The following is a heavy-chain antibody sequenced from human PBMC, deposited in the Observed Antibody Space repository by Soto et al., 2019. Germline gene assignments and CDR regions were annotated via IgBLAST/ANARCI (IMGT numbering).Heavy chain of an antibody. CDR2: LKGKNEGGTT. CDR3: TTRWRGPFDY. J-gene: IGHJ4*02. CDR1: GFTSTNAW. V-gene: IGHV3-15*07. D-gene: IGHD2-15*01. Sequence: EVQLVESGGGLVKPGGSLRLSCAASGFTSTNAWMNWVRQAPGQGLEWVGRLKGKNEGGTTDYAAPVNGRFIISRDDEKNTLYLQMNSLKTADTAVYYCTTRWRGPFDYWGQGALVTVSS.